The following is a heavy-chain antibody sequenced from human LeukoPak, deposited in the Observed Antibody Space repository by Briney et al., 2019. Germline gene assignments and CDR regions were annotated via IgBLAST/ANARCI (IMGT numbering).Heavy chain of an antibody. CDR3: AKDPRPIAAAGTGILDY. J-gene: IGHJ4*02. CDR1: GFTFSSYA. Sequence: GGSLRLSCAASGFTFSSYAMSWVRQAPGKGLAWVSAISGSGGSTYCADSVKGRFTISRDNSKNTLYLQMNSLRAEDTAVYYCAKDPRPIAAAGTGILDYWGQGTLVTVSS. CDR2: ISGSGGST. V-gene: IGHV3-23*01. D-gene: IGHD6-13*01.